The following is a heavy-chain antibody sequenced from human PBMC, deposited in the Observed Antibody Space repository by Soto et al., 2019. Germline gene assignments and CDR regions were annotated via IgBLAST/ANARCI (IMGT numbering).Heavy chain of an antibody. CDR1: GYTCTSYA. CDR3: LLGYCSGGYCYRNYQYGMDV. J-gene: IGHJ6*02. CDR2: INAGNGNT. Sequence: ASVKVSCKASGYTCTSYAMHWVLQAPGQRLEWMGWINAGNGNTKYSEMFQGRVTITRDTSASTAYMELSSLRSEDSAVYYCLLGYCSGGYCYRNYQYGMDVWGQGTTVTVSS. D-gene: IGHD2-15*01. V-gene: IGHV1-3*01.